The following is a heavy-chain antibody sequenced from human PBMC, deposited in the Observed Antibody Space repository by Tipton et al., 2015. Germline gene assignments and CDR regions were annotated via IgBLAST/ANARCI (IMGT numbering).Heavy chain of an antibody. CDR1: GYTFTNYP. J-gene: IGHJ6*02. D-gene: IGHD4-23*01. CDR2: ISTYNGNT. CDR3: ARAPTPGGNSHYYYGLDV. Sequence: QVQLVQSGAEVKKPGASVKVSCKTSGYTFTNYPITWVRQAPGQGLEWMGWISTYNGNTNYAQNLQGRLIMTTDTSTSTAYMELRSLRSDDTAVYYCARAPTPGGNSHYYYGLDVWGQGTTVTVSS. V-gene: IGHV1-18*01.